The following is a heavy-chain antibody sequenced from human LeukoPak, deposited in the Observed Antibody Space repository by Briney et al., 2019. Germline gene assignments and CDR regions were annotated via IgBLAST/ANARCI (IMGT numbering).Heavy chain of an antibody. D-gene: IGHD6-19*01. CDR1: GGTFSSYA. V-gene: IGHV1-69*01. Sequence: SVKVSCKASGGTFSSYAISWVRQAPGQGLEWMGGIIPIFGTANYAQKFQGRVTITADESTSKAYMELNSLRSEDTAVYYCARTYSSGWDYYYYYMDVWGKGTTVTVSS. J-gene: IGHJ6*03. CDR3: ARTYSSGWDYYYYYMDV. CDR2: IIPIFGTA.